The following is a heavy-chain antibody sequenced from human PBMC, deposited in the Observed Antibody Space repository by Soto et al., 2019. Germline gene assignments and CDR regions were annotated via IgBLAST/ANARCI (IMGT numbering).Heavy chain of an antibody. CDR3: ATRPTIEYRSSFDY. V-gene: IGHV3-21*01. D-gene: IGHD6-6*01. J-gene: IGHJ4*02. Sequence: PGGSLRLSCAASGFTFSSYSMNWVRQAPGKGLEWVSSISSSSSYIYYADSVKGRFTISRDNAKNSLYLQMNSLRAEDTAVYYCATRPTIEYRSSFDYWGQGTLVTVSS. CDR1: GFTFSSYS. CDR2: ISSSSSYI.